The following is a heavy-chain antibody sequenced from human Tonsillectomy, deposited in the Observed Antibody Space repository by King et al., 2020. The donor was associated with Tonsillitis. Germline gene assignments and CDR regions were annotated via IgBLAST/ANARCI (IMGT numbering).Heavy chain of an antibody. CDR3: ARENYYDTSGSYDAFDI. J-gene: IGHJ3*02. CDR2: MYYSGST. CDR1: GGSISSHY. V-gene: IGHV4-59*11. Sequence: LQLQESGPGLVKPSETLSLTCTVSGGSISSHYWSWIRQPPGKGLEWIGYMYYSGSTNYNPSLKSRVTISVDTSKNQFSLKLSSVTAADTAVYYCARENYYDTSGSYDAFDIWAKGQWSPSLQ. D-gene: IGHD3-22*01.